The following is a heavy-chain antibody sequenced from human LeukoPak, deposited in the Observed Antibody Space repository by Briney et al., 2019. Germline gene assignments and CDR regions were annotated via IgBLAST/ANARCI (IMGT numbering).Heavy chain of an antibody. V-gene: IGHV3-23*01. CDR2: VSASGDST. CDR3: AKSHYYGSGSIDY. Sequence: GGSLRLSCAASGFTFSSYAMSWVRQAPGKGLAWISTVSASGDSTSYADSVKGRFTISRDNSKNALYLQVKSLRADDAALYYCAKSHYYGSGSIDYWGQGTLVTVSS. CDR1: GFTFSSYA. D-gene: IGHD3-10*01. J-gene: IGHJ4*02.